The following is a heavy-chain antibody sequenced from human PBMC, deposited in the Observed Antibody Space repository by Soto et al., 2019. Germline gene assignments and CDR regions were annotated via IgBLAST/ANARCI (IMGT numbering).Heavy chain of an antibody. CDR1: EFTFSSYA. Sequence: GGSLRLSCAASEFTFSSYAMSWVRQAPGKGLEWVSAISGSGGSTYYADSVKGRFTISRDNSKNTLYLQMNSLRAEDTAVYYCAKDPDYDLNNWFDPWGQGTLVTVSS. V-gene: IGHV3-23*01. CDR2: ISGSGGST. D-gene: IGHD3-3*01. CDR3: AKDPDYDLNNWFDP. J-gene: IGHJ5*02.